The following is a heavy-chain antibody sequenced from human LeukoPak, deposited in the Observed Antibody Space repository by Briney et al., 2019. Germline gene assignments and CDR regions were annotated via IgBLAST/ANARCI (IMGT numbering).Heavy chain of an antibody. D-gene: IGHD2-2*01. CDR1: GYTFTSYA. Sequence: ASVKVSCKASGYTFTSYAMHWVRQAPGQRLEWMGWINAGNGNTKYSQKFQGRVTITRDTSASTAYMELSSLRSEDTAAYYCARDEVGYCSSTSCYAEVYNWFDPWGQGTLVTVSS. CDR2: INAGNGNT. CDR3: ARDEVGYCSSTSCYAEVYNWFDP. V-gene: IGHV1-3*01. J-gene: IGHJ5*02.